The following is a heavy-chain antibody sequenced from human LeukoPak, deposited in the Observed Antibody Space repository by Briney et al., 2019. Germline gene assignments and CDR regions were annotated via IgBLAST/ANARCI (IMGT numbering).Heavy chain of an antibody. J-gene: IGHJ4*02. D-gene: IGHD3-9*01. CDR1: GGSFSGYY. Sequence: PSETLSPTCAVYGGSFSGYYWSWIRQPPGKGLEWIGYIYHSGNTYYNPSLKSRVTISVDRSKNQFSLKLSSVTAADTAVYYCAREGGYDILTGYTYFDYWGQGTLVTVSS. CDR2: IYHSGNT. CDR3: AREGGYDILTGYTYFDY. V-gene: IGHV4-34*01.